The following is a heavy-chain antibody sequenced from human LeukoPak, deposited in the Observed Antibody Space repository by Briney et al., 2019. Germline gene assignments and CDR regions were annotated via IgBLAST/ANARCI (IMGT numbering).Heavy chain of an antibody. D-gene: IGHD1-26*01. V-gene: IGHV4-61*08. Sequence: SETLSLTCTVSGGSVSSADYYWTWIRQPPGKGLEWIGYMYHTESSNYNHFLKSRVTISLDTPKNQFSLKLNSVTAADTAVYYCVRGTTSGSYLFDYWGQGTLVTVSS. J-gene: IGHJ4*02. CDR1: GGSVSSADYY. CDR3: VRGTTSGSYLFDY. CDR2: MYHTESS.